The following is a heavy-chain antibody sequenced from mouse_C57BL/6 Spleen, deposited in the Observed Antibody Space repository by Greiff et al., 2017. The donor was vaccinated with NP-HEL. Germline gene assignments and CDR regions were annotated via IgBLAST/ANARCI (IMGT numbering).Heavy chain of an antibody. CDR1: GYTFTSYW. CDR3: ARSTITTDYFDF. Sequence: QVQLQQPGAELVKPGASVKLSCKASGYTFTSYWMHWVKQRPGQGLEWIGNINPSNGGTNYNEKFKSKATLTVDKSSSTAYMQLSSLTSEDSAVYYCARSTITTDYFDFWGQGTTLTVSS. D-gene: IGHD1-1*01. CDR2: INPSNGGT. J-gene: IGHJ2*01. V-gene: IGHV1-53*01.